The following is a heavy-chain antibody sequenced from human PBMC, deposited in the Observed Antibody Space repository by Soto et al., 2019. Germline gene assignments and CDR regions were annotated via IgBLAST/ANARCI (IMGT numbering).Heavy chain of an antibody. V-gene: IGHV4-59*01. J-gene: IGHJ5*02. CDR2: IHYSGST. Sequence: QVQLQESGPGLVKPSATLFLPCTVSGGSISSYYWSWIRQPPGKGLERIGHIHYSGSTTYNPSLKSRVTISVDTSKNQFSQTLNSVTAAETAVYSCARPHGGSGGWNNWFDPWGQGTLVTVSS. D-gene: IGHD6-25*01. CDR1: GGSISSYY. CDR3: ARPHGGSGGWNNWFDP.